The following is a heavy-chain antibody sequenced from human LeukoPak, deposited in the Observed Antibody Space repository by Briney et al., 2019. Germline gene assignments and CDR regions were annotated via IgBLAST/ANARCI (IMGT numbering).Heavy chain of an antibody. D-gene: IGHD3-22*01. J-gene: IGHJ4*02. V-gene: IGHV3-23*01. CDR2: ISGSGGST. Sequence: QAGGSLRLSCAASGFTFSSYAMSWVRQAPGKGLGWVSAISGSGGSTYYADSVKGRFTTSRDNSKNTLYLQMNSLRAEDTAVYYCAKGSYDSSGYYYFDYWGQGTLVTVSS. CDR3: AKGSYDSSGYYYFDY. CDR1: GFTFSSYA.